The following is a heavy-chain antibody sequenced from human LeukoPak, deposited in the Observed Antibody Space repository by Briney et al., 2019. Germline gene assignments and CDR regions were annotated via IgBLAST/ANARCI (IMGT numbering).Heavy chain of an antibody. V-gene: IGHV1-2*02. CDR2: INPDSGGT. D-gene: IGHD3-22*01. Sequence: ASVKVSCKASGYFFKGYYIHWVRQAPGQDLEWMGWINPDSGGTKYAQMFQGSPTLTRDTSISTAYMELASLTSDDAAVYYCARGRHFDSGGYYTAFYFDLWGQGTLVTVSS. CDR3: ARGRHFDSGGYYTAFYFDL. CDR1: GYFFKGYY. J-gene: IGHJ4*02.